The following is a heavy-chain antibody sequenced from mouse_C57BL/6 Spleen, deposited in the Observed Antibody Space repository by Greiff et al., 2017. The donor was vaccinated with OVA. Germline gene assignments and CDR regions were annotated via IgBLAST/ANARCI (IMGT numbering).Heavy chain of an antibody. V-gene: IGHV5-17*01. CDR1: GFTFSDYG. CDR3: AREDGSSFWYFDV. Sequence: EVQRVESGGGLVKPGGSLKLSCAASGFTFSDYGMHWVRQAPEKGLEWVAYISSGSSTIYYADTVKGRFTISRDNAKNTLFLQMTRLRSEDTAMYYCAREDGSSFWYFDVWGTGTTVTVSS. D-gene: IGHD1-1*01. CDR2: ISSGSSTI. J-gene: IGHJ1*03.